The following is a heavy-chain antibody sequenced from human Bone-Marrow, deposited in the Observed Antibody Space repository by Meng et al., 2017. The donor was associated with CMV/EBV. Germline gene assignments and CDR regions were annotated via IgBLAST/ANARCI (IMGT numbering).Heavy chain of an antibody. CDR3: TTGGQLGFYYYYGMDV. V-gene: IGHV3-15*01. D-gene: IGHD6-6*01. CDR1: GFTFSNAW. CDR2: IKSKTDGGTP. J-gene: IGHJ6*02. Sequence: GESLKISRATSGFTFSNAWMSWVRQAPGKGQEWVGRIKSKTDGGTPDYAARVKGRFTISRDDSKNTLYLQMNSLKTEYTAVYYCTTGGQLGFYYYYGMDVWGQGTTVTVSS.